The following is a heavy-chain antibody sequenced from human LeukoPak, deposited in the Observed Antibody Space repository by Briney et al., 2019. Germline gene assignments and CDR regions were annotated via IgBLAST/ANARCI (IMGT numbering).Heavy chain of an antibody. Sequence: GGSLRLSCEASGFTFSSYGMHWVRQAPGKGLEWVANIKQDGSEKYYADSVKGRFTISRDSAKNSLYLQMNSLRAEDTAVYYCARDQRYCSSSSCPWEPFDYWGQGTLVTVSS. V-gene: IGHV3-7*05. CDR2: IKQDGSEK. CDR3: ARDQRYCSSSSCPWEPFDY. CDR1: GFTFSSYG. D-gene: IGHD2-2*01. J-gene: IGHJ4*02.